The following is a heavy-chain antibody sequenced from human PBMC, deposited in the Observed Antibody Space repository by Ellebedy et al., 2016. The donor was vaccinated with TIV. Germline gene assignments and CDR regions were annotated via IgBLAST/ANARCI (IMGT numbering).Heavy chain of an antibody. V-gene: IGHV3-7*03. CDR1: GFTFSSFW. J-gene: IGHJ6*02. D-gene: IGHD3-16*02. Sequence: PGGSLRLSCAASGFTFSSFWMSWVRQAQGKGLEWVANIKGEGSEKYYVDSVKGRFTISRDSAKNSLYLQMNSLRAEDTAVYYCARGVLSLDVWGQGTTVTVSS. CDR2: IKGEGSEK. CDR3: ARGVLSLDV.